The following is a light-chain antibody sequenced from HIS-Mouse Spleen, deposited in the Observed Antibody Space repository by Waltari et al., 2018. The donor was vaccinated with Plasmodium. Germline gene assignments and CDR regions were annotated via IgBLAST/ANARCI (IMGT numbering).Light chain of an antibody. V-gene: IGLV1-51*01. CDR1: SSNIGNNY. Sequence: QSVLTQPPSVSAAPGQKVTISCSGSSSNIGNNYVSWYQQLPGIAPKLLIYDHNKRPSGIPDRFSGSKSGTSATLGITGLQTGDEADYYCGTWDSSLSAGVVFGGGTKLTVL. CDR2: DHN. J-gene: IGLJ2*01. CDR3: GTWDSSLSAGVV.